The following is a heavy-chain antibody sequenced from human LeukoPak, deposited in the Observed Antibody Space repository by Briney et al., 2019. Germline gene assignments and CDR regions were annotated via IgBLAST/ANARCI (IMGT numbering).Heavy chain of an antibody. CDR3: AREGVYYDILAAYYRPYYFDF. V-gene: IGHV4-34*01. CDR2: INHGGRS. D-gene: IGHD3-9*01. Sequence: PSETLSLTCAGYGGSFSGYYWSWIRQPPGKGLEWIGEINHGGRSNYNPSLKSRLTISVDTSKNQFSLKLSSVTAADTAVYYCAREGVYYDILAAYYRPYYFDFWGQGTLVTVYS. CDR1: GGSFSGYY. J-gene: IGHJ4*02.